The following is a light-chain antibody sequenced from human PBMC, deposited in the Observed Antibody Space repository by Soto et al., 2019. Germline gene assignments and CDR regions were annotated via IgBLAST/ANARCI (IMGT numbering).Light chain of an antibody. CDR2: GVS. CDR3: QQYVTSPLT. V-gene: IGKV3-20*01. Sequence: EIVLTQSPGTLSLSPGERATLACRASQSVSSGYLAWYQQKPGQAPRLLIYGVSSRATGIPDRFSGSGSGTDFTLTSSRLEPEDFAVYYCQQYVTSPLTFGGGTKVDI. CDR1: QSVSSGY. J-gene: IGKJ4*01.